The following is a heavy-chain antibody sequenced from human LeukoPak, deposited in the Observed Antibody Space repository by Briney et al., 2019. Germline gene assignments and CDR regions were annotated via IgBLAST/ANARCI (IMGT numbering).Heavy chain of an antibody. CDR1: GYTFTSYG. Sequence: GASVKVSCKASGYTFTSYGISWVRQAPGQGLEWMGWISAYNGNTSYALKLQGRVTMTTDTSTSTAYMELRSLRSDDTAVYYCAREQDSSGWYYYGMDVWGQGTTVTVSS. V-gene: IGHV1-18*01. CDR2: ISAYNGNT. D-gene: IGHD6-19*01. CDR3: AREQDSSGWYYYGMDV. J-gene: IGHJ6*02.